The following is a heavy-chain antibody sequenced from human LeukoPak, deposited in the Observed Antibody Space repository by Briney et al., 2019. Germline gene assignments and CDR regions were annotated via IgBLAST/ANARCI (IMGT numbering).Heavy chain of an antibody. V-gene: IGHV3-7*01. CDR2: IKQDGSEK. Sequence: GGSLRLSCAASGFTFSSYLMSWVRQAPGKGLEWVANIKQDGSEKYYVDSVKGRFTISRDNAKNSLYLQMNSLRAEDTAVYYCARGNDLGATLPLDYWGQGTLVTVSS. J-gene: IGHJ4*02. CDR3: ARGNDLGATLPLDY. D-gene: IGHD1-26*01. CDR1: GFTFSSYL.